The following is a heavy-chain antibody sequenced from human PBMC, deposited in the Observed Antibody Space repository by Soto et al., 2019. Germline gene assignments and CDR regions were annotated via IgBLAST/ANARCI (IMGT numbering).Heavy chain of an antibody. D-gene: IGHD6-6*01. V-gene: IGHV1-69*13. CDR3: ARDQRAGIAARPRDYYYGMDV. Sequence: EASVKVSCKASGGTFSSYAISWVRQAPGQGLEWMGGIIPIFGTANYAQKFQGRVTITADESTSTAYMELSSLRSEDTAVYYCARDQRAGIAARPRDYYYGMDVWGQGTTVTVSS. CDR1: GGTFSSYA. J-gene: IGHJ6*02. CDR2: IIPIFGTA.